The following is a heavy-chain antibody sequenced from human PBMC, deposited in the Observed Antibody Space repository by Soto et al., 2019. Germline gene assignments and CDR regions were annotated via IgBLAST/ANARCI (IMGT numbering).Heavy chain of an antibody. V-gene: IGHV3-30-3*01. CDR2: ISYDGSNK. CDR3: VRVRVRLRYFDWLFY. J-gene: IGHJ4*02. CDR1: GFTFSSYA. D-gene: IGHD3-9*01. Sequence: QVQLVESGGGVVQPGRSLRLSCAASGFTFSSYAMHWVRQAPGKGLEWVAVISYDGSNKYYADSVKGRFTISRDNSKNTLYLQMNSLRAEDTAVYYCVRVRVRLRYFDWLFYWGQGTLVTVSS.